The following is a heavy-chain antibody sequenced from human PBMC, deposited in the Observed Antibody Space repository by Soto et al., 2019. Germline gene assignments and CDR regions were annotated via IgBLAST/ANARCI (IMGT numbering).Heavy chain of an antibody. CDR1: GLNIGNHA. V-gene: IGHV3-23*01. CDR3: ARGAPPDY. J-gene: IGHJ4*02. CDR2: LSIYGGTS. Sequence: GGFLRHPCAASGLNIGNHAIPRVRQPPGKGLEWVSTLSIYGGTSYYADSVKGRFTISRDNSKNTLYLQMNSLRAEDTAVYYCARGAPPDYWGQGTLVTVSS.